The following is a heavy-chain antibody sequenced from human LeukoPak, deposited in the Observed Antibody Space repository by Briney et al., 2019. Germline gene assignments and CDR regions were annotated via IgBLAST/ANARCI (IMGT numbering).Heavy chain of an antibody. D-gene: IGHD1-26*01. CDR3: ARAVELGAWDGMDV. V-gene: IGHV3-30-3*01. Sequence: GGSLRLSCAASGLTFSSYAMHWVRQAPGKGLEWVAVISYDGGNKYYADSVKGRFTISRDNSKNTLYLQMNSLRAEDTAVYYCARAVELGAWDGMDVWGQGTTVTVSS. J-gene: IGHJ6*02. CDR1: GLTFSSYA. CDR2: ISYDGGNK.